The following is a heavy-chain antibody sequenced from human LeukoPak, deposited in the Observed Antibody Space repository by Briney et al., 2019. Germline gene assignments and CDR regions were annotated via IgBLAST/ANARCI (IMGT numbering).Heavy chain of an antibody. CDR3: ARAQRWGWLQSSLSWFDP. V-gene: IGHV3-30*03. Sequence: PGMSLRLSCAASGFPFSSYGMHWVRQAPGKGLEWVAAISNDGNNKFYADSVKGRFTISRDNSKNTLYLQMNSLRAEDTAVYYCARAQRWGWLQSSLSWFDPWGQGTLVTVSS. CDR2: ISNDGNNK. CDR1: GFPFSSYG. D-gene: IGHD5-24*01. J-gene: IGHJ5*02.